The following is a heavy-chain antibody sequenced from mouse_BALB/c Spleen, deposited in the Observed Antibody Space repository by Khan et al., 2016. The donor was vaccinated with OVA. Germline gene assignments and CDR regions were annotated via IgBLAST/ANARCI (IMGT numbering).Heavy chain of an antibody. V-gene: IGHV14-1*02. Sequence: LKQSGAELVRPGALVKLSCKASGFNIKDYYIHWVKQRPEQGLEWIGGIDPENGNTIYDPKFQGKASITADTSSNTAYLQLSSLTSEDTAVYYCTRDGYSPWFAYWGQGTLVTVSA. CDR3: TRDGYSPWFAY. J-gene: IGHJ3*01. CDR1: GFNIKDYY. CDR2: IDPENGNT. D-gene: IGHD2-3*01.